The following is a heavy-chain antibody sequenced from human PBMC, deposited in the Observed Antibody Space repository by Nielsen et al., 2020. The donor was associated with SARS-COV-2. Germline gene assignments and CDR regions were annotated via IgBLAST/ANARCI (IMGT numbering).Heavy chain of an antibody. CDR3: ARDRGGKTTGNWFDP. V-gene: IGHV1-2*06. CDR1: GYTFTSYD. J-gene: IGHJ5*02. D-gene: IGHD4-17*01. Sequence: ASVKVSCKASGYTFTSYDINWVRQAPGQGLEWMGRINPNSGGTNYAQKFQGRVTMTRDTSISTAYMELSRLRSDDTAVYYCARDRGGKTTGNWFDPWGQGTLVTVSS. CDR2: INPNSGGT.